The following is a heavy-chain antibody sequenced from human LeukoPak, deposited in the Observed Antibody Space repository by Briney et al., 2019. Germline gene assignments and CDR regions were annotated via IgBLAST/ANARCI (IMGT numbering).Heavy chain of an antibody. Sequence: PSETLSLTCRVSGCSISGYYWSCIRQPPGKELEWIGYVYYSENTKYNPSLESRVTISLDTSKNQFSLRLNSVTTADTAVYFCTRRVAITGTPKAYFDYWGEGILVTASS. CDR2: VYYSENT. J-gene: IGHJ4*02. CDR1: GCSISGYY. V-gene: IGHV4-59*08. D-gene: IGHD1-20*01. CDR3: TRRVAITGTPKAYFDY.